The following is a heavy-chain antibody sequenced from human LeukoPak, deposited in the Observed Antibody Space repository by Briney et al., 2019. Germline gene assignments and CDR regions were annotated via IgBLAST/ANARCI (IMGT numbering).Heavy chain of an antibody. Sequence: GGSLRLSCAASGFTFTTYAIIWVRQAPGKGLEWVSTISGSGADIYYADSVKGRFAISRDNSKNTLYLQMNSLRAEDTAVYYCAKLSGTYGTTSRVLDSWGQGTLVTVPS. CDR2: ISGSGADI. CDR3: AKLSGTYGTTSRVLDS. D-gene: IGHD1-1*01. V-gene: IGHV3-23*01. J-gene: IGHJ4*02. CDR1: GFTFTTYA.